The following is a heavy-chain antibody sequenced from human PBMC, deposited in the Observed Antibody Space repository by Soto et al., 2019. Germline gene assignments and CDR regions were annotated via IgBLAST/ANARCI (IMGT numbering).Heavy chain of an antibody. CDR2: IYSGSYT. V-gene: IGHV3-66*04. J-gene: IGHJ3*02. Sequence: PGGSLRLSCAASGFTVSNNYMSWVRQAPGKGLEWVSVIYSGSYTYYADSVKGRFTISRDNSKNTLYLQMNSLRAEDTAVYYCARHIVVVPTAMAFDMWGRGTMVTVS. CDR3: ARHIVVVPTAMAFDM. D-gene: IGHD2-2*01. CDR1: GFTVSNNY.